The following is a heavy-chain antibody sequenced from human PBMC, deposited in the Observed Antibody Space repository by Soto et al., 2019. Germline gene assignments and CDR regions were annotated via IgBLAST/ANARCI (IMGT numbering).Heavy chain of an antibody. Sequence: TLALTCTVSVVSISSVGNYCRWIRQHPWKGLEWIGYIYYSGRTYYNPSLKSRVTISVDTSKNQCSLKLSSVTAGDTAVYYCARTQRGGYDYGDDELFEDWGQGT. CDR3: ARTQRGGYDYGDDELFED. V-gene: IGHV4-31*03. D-gene: IGHD4-17*01. CDR2: IYYSGRT. J-gene: IGHJ4*02. CDR1: VVSISSVGNY.